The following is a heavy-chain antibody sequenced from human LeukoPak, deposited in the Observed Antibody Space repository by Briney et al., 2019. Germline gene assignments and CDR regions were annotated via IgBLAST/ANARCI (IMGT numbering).Heavy chain of an antibody. CDR3: ARNSFSGSYSAAGY. Sequence: GGSLRLSCAASGFTFSSYNMNWVRQAPGKGLEWVSSISSSNYIYYADSVKGRFTISRDNARNSLYLQMNSLRAEDTAVYYCARNSFSGSYSAAGYWGQGTLVTVSS. V-gene: IGHV3-21*01. CDR1: GFTFSSYN. D-gene: IGHD1-26*01. J-gene: IGHJ4*02. CDR2: ISSSNYI.